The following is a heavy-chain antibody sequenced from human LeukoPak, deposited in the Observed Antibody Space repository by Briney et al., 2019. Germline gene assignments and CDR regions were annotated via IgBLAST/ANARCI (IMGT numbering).Heavy chain of an antibody. CDR2: VSTGSNYI. V-gene: IGHV3-21*01. Sequence: GGSLRLSCTASGFTFSSYSLNWVRQAPGKGLEWVSSVSTGSNYIYYADSVKGRFTISRDNVKNMVYLQMSSLTVEDTAVYYCARYCNGDTCDGALDLWGQGTLVTVSS. D-gene: IGHD2-15*01. J-gene: IGHJ3*01. CDR1: GFTFSSYS. CDR3: ARYCNGDTCDGALDL.